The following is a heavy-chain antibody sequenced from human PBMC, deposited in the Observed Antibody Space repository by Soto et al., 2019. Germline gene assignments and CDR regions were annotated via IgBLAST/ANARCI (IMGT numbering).Heavy chain of an antibody. D-gene: IGHD5-12*01. CDR1: GFTFSSYA. V-gene: IGHV3-30-3*01. Sequence: GGSLRRSCAASGFTFSSYAMHWVRQAPGKGLERVAVISYDGSNKYYADSVKGRFTISRDNSKNTLYLQMNSLRAEDTAVYYFAGRGYSGYAYYGMDVWGQGTMVTVSS. CDR3: AGRGYSGYAYYGMDV. J-gene: IGHJ6*02. CDR2: ISYDGSNK.